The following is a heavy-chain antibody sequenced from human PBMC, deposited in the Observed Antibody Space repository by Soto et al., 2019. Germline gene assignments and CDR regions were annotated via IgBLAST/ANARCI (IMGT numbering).Heavy chain of an antibody. V-gene: IGHV1-18*01. Sequence: ASVKVSCEASGGTFSSSTISWVRQAPGQGLEWMGWISAYNGNTNYAQKLQGRVTMTTDTSTSTAYMELRSLRSDDTAVYYCASAGPRWFDPWGQGTLVTVSS. CDR3: ASAGPRWFDP. J-gene: IGHJ5*02. CDR2: ISAYNGNT. CDR1: GGTFSSST.